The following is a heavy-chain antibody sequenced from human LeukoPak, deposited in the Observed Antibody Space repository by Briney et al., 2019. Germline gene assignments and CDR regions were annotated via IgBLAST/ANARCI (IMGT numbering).Heavy chain of an antibody. J-gene: IGHJ3*02. CDR2: IRYDGSNK. D-gene: IGHD3-16*02. CDR1: GFTFSSYG. V-gene: IGHV3-30*02. CDR3: AKDRAMARGVIFAFDI. Sequence: GGSLRLSCAASGFTFSSYGMHWVRQAPGKGLEWVAFIRYDGSNKYYADSVKGRFTISRDNSKNTLYLQMNSLRAEDTAVYYCAKDRAMARGVIFAFDIWGQGTMVTVSS.